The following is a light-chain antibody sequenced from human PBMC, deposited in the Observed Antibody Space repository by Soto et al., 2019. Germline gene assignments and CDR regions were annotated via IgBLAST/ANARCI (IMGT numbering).Light chain of an antibody. V-gene: IGLV2-14*01. CDR3: SSYTSSSTLLYV. CDR2: DVS. Sequence: QSVLTQPASVSGSPGQSITISCTGTSSDVGGYNYVSWYQQHPGKAPKLMIYDVSNRPSGVSNRFSGSKSGNTASLTISGLQAEDXADYYCSSYTSSSTLLYVFGTGTKVTV. CDR1: SSDVGGYNY. J-gene: IGLJ1*01.